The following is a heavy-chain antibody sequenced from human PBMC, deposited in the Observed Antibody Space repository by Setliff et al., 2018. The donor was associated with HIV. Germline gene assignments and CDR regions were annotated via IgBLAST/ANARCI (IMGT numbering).Heavy chain of an antibody. CDR1: GFTFSSYS. CDR2: ISSSSSYI. J-gene: IGHJ6*02. D-gene: IGHD1-26*01. CDR3: AKPLTQWGVSPYHYAFGV. Sequence: GGSLRLSCAASGFTFSSYSMNWVRQAPGKGLEWVSSISSSSSYIYYADSVKGRFTISRDNSKNTLYLQMNSLRVEDTAIYYCAKPLTQWGVSPYHYAFGVWGQGTTVTVSS. V-gene: IGHV3-21*04.